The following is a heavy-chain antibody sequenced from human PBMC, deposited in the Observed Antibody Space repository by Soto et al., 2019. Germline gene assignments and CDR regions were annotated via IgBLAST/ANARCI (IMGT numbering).Heavy chain of an antibody. CDR2: INHRGST. V-gene: IGHV4-34*01. CDR1: GGSFSGYY. J-gene: IGHJ6*02. Sequence: SETLSLTCAVYGGSFSGYYWSWIRQPPGEGLEWIGEINHRGSTNYNPSLKSRVTISVDTSKNQFSLKLSSVTAADTAVYYCARGEVAAAGTGYYYGMDVWGQGTTVTVSS. D-gene: IGHD6-13*01. CDR3: ARGEVAAAGTGYYYGMDV.